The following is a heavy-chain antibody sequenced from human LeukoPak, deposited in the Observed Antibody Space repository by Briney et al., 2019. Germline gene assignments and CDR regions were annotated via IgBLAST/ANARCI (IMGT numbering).Heavy chain of an antibody. V-gene: IGHV3-64D*09. Sequence: GGSLRLSCSASGFPFSSYAMHWVRQAPGKGLEYVSAISDSGGSTYYADSVKGRFAISRDNSKYTLYLQMSSLRAEDTAVYFCVRGYSFGPYGMDVWGQGTTVTVSS. D-gene: IGHD2-15*01. CDR2: ISDSGGST. CDR1: GFPFSSYA. J-gene: IGHJ6*02. CDR3: VRGYSFGPYGMDV.